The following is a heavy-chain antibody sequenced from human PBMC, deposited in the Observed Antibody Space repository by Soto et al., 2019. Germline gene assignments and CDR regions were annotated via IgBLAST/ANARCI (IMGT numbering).Heavy chain of an antibody. CDR1: GYTFSNYD. J-gene: IGHJ4*02. D-gene: IGHD3-10*01. CDR2: VNPNNGDT. CDR3: AKVSRKGSAIDFDY. Sequence: QVQLVQSGAELKKPGASVKVSCKASGYTFSNYDMNWVRQATGQGPEWIGWVNPNNGDTGYAQKSQVRVTLTTDISTTTTYMELTSLRSEDTAIYYCAKVSRKGSAIDFDYWGQGTRITVSS. V-gene: IGHV1-8*01.